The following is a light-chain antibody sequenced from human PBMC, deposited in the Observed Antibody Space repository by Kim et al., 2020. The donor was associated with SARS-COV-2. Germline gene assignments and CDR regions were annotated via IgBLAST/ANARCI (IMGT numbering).Light chain of an antibody. Sequence: SSELTQDPAVSVALGQTVRITCQGDSLRSYYASWYQQKPGQAPVLVIYGKNNRPSGIPDRFSGSISGNTASLTITGAQAEDEADYYCNSRDSSGNHVVFG. J-gene: IGLJ2*01. CDR2: GKN. CDR3: NSRDSSGNHVV. V-gene: IGLV3-19*01. CDR1: SLRSYY.